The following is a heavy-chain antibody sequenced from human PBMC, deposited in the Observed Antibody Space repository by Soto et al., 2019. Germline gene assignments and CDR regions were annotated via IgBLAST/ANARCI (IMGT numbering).Heavy chain of an antibody. V-gene: IGHV4-4*02. Sequence: SSETLSLTCAVSGGSISSSNWWSWVRQPPGKGLEWIGEIYHSGNTNYNPSLKSRVTMAVDKSRNQFSLKLSSVTAADTAVYYCARRWGEGRVDYWGQGTLVTVSS. CDR1: GGSISSSNW. CDR3: ARRWGEGRVDY. CDR2: IYHSGNT. D-gene: IGHD3-10*01. J-gene: IGHJ4*02.